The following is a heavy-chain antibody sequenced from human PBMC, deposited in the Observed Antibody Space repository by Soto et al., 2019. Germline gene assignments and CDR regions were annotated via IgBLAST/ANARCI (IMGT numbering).Heavy chain of an antibody. CDR1: GGSISSGGYY. CDR3: ARVDLVVVPAANYAFDI. Sequence: QVQLQESGPGLVKPSQTLSLTCTVSGGSISSGGYYWSWIRQHPGKGLEWIGYIYYSGSTYYNPCLKSRVTITVDTSKNQFSLELSSVTAADTAVYYCARVDLVVVPAANYAFDIWGQGTMVTVSS. V-gene: IGHV4-31*03. D-gene: IGHD2-2*01. CDR2: IYYSGST. J-gene: IGHJ3*02.